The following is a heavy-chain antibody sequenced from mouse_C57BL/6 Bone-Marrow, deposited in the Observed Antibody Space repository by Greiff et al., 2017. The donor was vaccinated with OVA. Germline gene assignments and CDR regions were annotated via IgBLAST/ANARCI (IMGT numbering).Heavy chain of an antibody. CDR3: ATPGTWFAY. J-gene: IGHJ3*01. CDR1: GFNFSDYG. Sequence: EVHLVESGGGLVKPGGSLKLSCAASGFNFSDYGMHWVRQAPEKGLEWVAYISSGSSTIYYADTVKGRFTISRDNAKNTLFLQMTSLRSEDTAMYYCATPGTWFAYWGQGTLVTVSA. D-gene: IGHD4-1*01. V-gene: IGHV5-17*01. CDR2: ISSGSSTI.